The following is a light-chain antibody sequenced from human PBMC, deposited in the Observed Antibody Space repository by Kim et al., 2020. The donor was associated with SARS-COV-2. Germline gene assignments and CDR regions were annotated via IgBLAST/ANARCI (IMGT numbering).Light chain of an antibody. CDR2: KAS. CDR1: QSISTW. J-gene: IGKJ2*01. Sequence: DIQMTQSPSTLSASVGDRFTITCRASQSISTWLAWFQQKPGRAPKLLIYKASNLTSGVPSRFSGSGSGTHFTLTISSLQPDDFATYYCQQYNSHYTFGQGTKLEI. CDR3: QQYNSHYT. V-gene: IGKV1-5*03.